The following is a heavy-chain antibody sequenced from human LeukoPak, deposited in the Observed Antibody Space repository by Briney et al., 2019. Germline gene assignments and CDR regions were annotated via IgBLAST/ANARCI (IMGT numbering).Heavy chain of an antibody. V-gene: IGHV3-23*01. Sequence: GGSLRLSCAASGFTFSSYAMSWVRRAPGKGLEWVSAISGSGGSTYYADSVKGRFTISRDNSKNTLYLQMNSLRAEDTAVYYCARDLKVVIASHYYYYMDVWGKGTTVTVSS. CDR2: ISGSGGST. CDR1: GFTFSSYA. J-gene: IGHJ6*03. CDR3: ARDLKVVIASHYYYYMDV. D-gene: IGHD2-21*01.